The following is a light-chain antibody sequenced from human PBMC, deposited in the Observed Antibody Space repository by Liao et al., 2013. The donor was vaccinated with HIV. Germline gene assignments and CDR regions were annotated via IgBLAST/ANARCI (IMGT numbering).Light chain of an antibody. Sequence: SYELTQPPSVSVSPGQTASITCSGDKLGNKYACWYQQKPGQSPVLVIYQDYKRPSGIPERFSGSSSGTTVTLTISGVQAEDEADYYCQSADSSGTVVFGGGTKLTVL. CDR3: QSADSSGTVV. CDR1: KLGNKY. CDR2: QDY. V-gene: IGLV3-25*03. J-gene: IGLJ2*01.